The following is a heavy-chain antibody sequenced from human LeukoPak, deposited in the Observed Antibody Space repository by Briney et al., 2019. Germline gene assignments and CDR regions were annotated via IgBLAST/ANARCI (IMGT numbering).Heavy chain of an antibody. J-gene: IGHJ4*02. V-gene: IGHV4-59*01. CDR2: IYYPRSI. Sequence: SETLSLACAVSGGSISTYYWNWTRQSPGKGLEWIGYIYYPRSINYTPPLKSRVTMSVDTSKNQFSLKLTSVTAADTAMYYCARGFTNSFDYWGQGTLVTVSS. CDR1: GGSISTYY. CDR3: ARGFTNSFDY.